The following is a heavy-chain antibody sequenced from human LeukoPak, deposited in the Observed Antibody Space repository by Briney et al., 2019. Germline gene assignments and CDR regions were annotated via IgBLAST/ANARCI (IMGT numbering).Heavy chain of an antibody. Sequence: GRSLRLSCAASGFTFSSYGMHWVRQAPGEGLEWVAVISYDGSNKYYADSVKGRFTISRDNSKNTLYLQMNSLRAEDTAVYYCAKVGTYYCDSSGYLDYWGQGTLVTVSS. CDR1: GFTFSSYG. V-gene: IGHV3-30*18. D-gene: IGHD3-22*01. CDR3: AKVGTYYCDSSGYLDY. CDR2: ISYDGSNK. J-gene: IGHJ4*02.